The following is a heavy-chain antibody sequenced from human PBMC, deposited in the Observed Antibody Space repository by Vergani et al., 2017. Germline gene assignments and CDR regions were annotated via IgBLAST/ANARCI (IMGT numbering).Heavy chain of an antibody. D-gene: IGHD1-26*01. V-gene: IGHV5-51*01. CDR3: ARAIVVGATTPIDY. CDR2: IYPGDSDT. J-gene: IGHJ4*02. CDR1: GYSFNSYW. Sequence: EVQLVQSGAEVKKPGESLKISCKGSGYSFNSYWIGWVRQMPGKGLEWMGSIYPGDSDTRYSPSFQGQVTNSAYKSISTAYLQWRSLNASDTARYYCARAIVVGATTPIDYWGQGTLVTVSS.